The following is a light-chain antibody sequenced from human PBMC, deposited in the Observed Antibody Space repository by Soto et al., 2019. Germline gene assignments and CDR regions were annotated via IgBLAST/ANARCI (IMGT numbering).Light chain of an antibody. J-gene: IGLJ1*01. CDR1: SSDVGGYNY. V-gene: IGLV2-8*01. CDR3: SSYAGSNNLYV. Sequence: QSVLTQPASVSGSPGQSITISCTGTSSDVGGYNYVSWYQQHPGKAPKLMIYEVSNRPSGVPDRFSGSKSGNTASLTVSGLQAEDEADYYCSSYAGSNNLYVFGTGTKLTVL. CDR2: EVS.